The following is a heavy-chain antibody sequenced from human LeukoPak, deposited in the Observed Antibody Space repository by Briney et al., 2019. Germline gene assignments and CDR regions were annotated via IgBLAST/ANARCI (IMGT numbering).Heavy chain of an antibody. CDR3: ARRDRYYYDSSGYYPSDAFDI. D-gene: IGHD3-22*01. Sequence: GESPKISCKGSGYSFTSYWIGWVRQMPGKGLEWMGIIYPGDSDTRYSPSFQGQVTISADKSISTAYLQWSSLKASDTAMYYCARRDRYYYDSSGYYPSDAFDIWGQGTMVTVSS. CDR2: IYPGDSDT. J-gene: IGHJ3*02. CDR1: GYSFTSYW. V-gene: IGHV5-51*01.